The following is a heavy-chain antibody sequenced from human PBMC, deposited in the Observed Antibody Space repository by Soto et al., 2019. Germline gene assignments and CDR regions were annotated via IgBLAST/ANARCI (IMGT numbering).Heavy chain of an antibody. D-gene: IGHD7-27*01. CDR1: GGSISSGDYY. CDR3: ARDKWGRWRYYYYGMAV. J-gene: IGHJ6*02. V-gene: IGHV4-30-4*01. Sequence: QVQLQESGPGLVKPSQTLSLTCTVSGGSISSGDYYWSWIRQPPGKGLEWIGYIYYSGSTYYNPSRKSRVTISVDTSTNQFSLKRSSVTAADTAVYYCARDKWGRWRYYYYGMAVWGQGTTVTVSS. CDR2: IYYSGST.